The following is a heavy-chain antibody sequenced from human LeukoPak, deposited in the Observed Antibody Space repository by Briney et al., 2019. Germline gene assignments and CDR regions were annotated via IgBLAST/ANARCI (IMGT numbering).Heavy chain of an antibody. Sequence: GGSLRLSCAASGFRFSGYSMNWVRQAPGKGLEWVSYISHTGSTMSYADSVKGRFTISRDNARNSLHLQTNSLRAEDTAVYYCAIPPLSGTGSSRPLAEMDIWGQGTTVTVSS. CDR1: GFRFSGYS. V-gene: IGHV3-48*04. D-gene: IGHD3-16*02. CDR2: ISHTGSTM. J-gene: IGHJ6*02. CDR3: AIPPLSGTGSSRPLAEMDI.